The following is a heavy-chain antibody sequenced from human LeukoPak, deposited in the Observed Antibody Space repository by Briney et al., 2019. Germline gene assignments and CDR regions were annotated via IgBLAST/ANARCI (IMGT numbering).Heavy chain of an antibody. CDR2: IYPCDSDT. Sequence: GESLKISCKGSGYSFTSYWIGWVRQMPGKGLEWMGIIYPCDSDTRYSPSFQGQVTISADKSISTAYLQWSSLKASDTAMYYCARQGPGNTIFGSGDAFDIWGQGTMVTVSS. V-gene: IGHV5-51*01. CDR1: GYSFTSYW. CDR3: ARQGPGNTIFGSGDAFDI. J-gene: IGHJ3*02. D-gene: IGHD3-3*01.